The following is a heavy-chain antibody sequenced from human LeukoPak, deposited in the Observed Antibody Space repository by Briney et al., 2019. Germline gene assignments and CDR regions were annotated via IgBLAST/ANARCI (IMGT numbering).Heavy chain of an antibody. CDR3: AKVGVGNTATHI. CDR2: MNFNSGNT. CDR1: GYTFPNYD. V-gene: IGHV1-8*01. D-gene: IGHD5-18*01. Sequence: APVKLSCTASGYTFPNYDMNWVRQATGQGLEWMGWMNFNSGNTGYAQKFQGRVTMTRNTAISTVYMELSSLKSEDTAIYYCAKVGVGNTATHIWGEGTMLTVSS. J-gene: IGHJ3*02.